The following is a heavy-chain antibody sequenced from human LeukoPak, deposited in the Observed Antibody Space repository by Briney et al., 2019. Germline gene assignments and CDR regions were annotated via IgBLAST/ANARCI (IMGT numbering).Heavy chain of an antibody. CDR3: ARVVTPTSPFCLAMVY. D-gene: IGHD5-18*01. J-gene: IGHJ4*02. Sequence: ASVKVSCKASGYTFTSYGISWVRQAPGQGLDWMGWISAYNGNTNYAQKLQGRVTMTTDTSTSTAYMELRSLRSDDTAVYYCARVVTPTSPFCLAMVYWGQGTLVTVSS. CDR2: ISAYNGNT. V-gene: IGHV1-18*01. CDR1: GYTFTSYG.